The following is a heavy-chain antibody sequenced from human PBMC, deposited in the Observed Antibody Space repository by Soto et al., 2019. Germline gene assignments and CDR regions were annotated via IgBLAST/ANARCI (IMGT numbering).Heavy chain of an antibody. J-gene: IGHJ6*02. V-gene: IGHV1-69*01. CDR1: GGTFSSYA. CDR3: ADNIVVGVSYYYYYGMDV. D-gene: IGHD2-15*01. Sequence: QVQLVQSGAEVKKPGSSVKLSCKASGGTFSSYAIRWVRQAPGQGLEWMGGIIPIFGTANYAQKFQGRVTSRADESTSTAYMELSSLGSEDTLGYSCADNIVVGVSYYYYYGMDVWGQGTTVTVSS. CDR2: IIPIFGTA.